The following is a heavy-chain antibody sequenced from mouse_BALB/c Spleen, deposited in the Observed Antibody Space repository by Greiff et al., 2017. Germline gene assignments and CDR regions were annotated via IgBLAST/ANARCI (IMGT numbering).Heavy chain of an antibody. J-gene: IGHJ4*01. Sequence: QVQLKESGAELARPGASVKMSCKASGYTFTSYTMHWVKQRPGQGLEWIGYINPSSGYTNYNQKFKDKATLTADKSSSTAYMQLSSLTSEDSAVYYCAREGVLLRAMDYWGQGTSVTVSS. CDR2: INPSSGYT. D-gene: IGHD1-1*01. CDR3: AREGVLLRAMDY. CDR1: GYTFTSYT. V-gene: IGHV1-4*01.